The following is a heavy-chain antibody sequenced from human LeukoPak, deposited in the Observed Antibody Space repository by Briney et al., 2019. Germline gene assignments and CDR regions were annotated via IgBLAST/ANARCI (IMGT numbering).Heavy chain of an antibody. CDR2: ISSSSYI. Sequence: GGSLRLSCAASGFTFSSYSMNWVRQAPGKGLEWVSSISSSSYIYYADSVKGRFTISRDNAKNSLYLQMNSLRAEDTAVYYCARDYHYYDSSGYYSDAFDIWGQGTMVTVSS. J-gene: IGHJ3*02. CDR1: GFTFSSYS. V-gene: IGHV3-21*01. CDR3: ARDYHYYDSSGYYSDAFDI. D-gene: IGHD3-22*01.